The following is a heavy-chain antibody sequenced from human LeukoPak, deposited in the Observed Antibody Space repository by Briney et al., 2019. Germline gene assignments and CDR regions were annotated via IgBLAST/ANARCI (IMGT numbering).Heavy chain of an antibody. V-gene: IGHV3-7*01. D-gene: IGHD1/OR15-1a*01. CDR1: GFTFSRYW. CDR2: IKEDGSEK. CDR3: ARGLIGTGGIDF. J-gene: IGHJ4*02. Sequence: GGPLRLSCAVSGFTFSRYWMNWVRQAPGKGLEWVANIKEDGSEKNYVDSVKGRFTTPRDNALNSVFLQMDSLRVEDTALYFCARGLIGTGGIDFWGQGTLVTVSS.